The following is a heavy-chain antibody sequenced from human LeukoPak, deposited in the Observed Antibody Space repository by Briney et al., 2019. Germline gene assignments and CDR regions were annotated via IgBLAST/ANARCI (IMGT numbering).Heavy chain of an antibody. CDR2: IRYDGSNK. Sequence: GGSLRLSCAASGFTFSSYGMHWVRQAPGKGLEWVAFIRYDGSNKYYADSVKGRFTISRDNSKNTLYLQMNSLRAEDTAVYYCAKGDELDCSSTSCYALDYWGQGTLVTVSS. J-gene: IGHJ4*02. CDR3: AKGDELDCSSTSCYALDY. D-gene: IGHD2-2*01. CDR1: GFTFSSYG. V-gene: IGHV3-30*02.